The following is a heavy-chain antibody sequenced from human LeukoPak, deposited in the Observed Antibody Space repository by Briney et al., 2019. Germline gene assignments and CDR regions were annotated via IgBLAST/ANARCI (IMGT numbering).Heavy chain of an antibody. V-gene: IGHV7-4-1*02. CDR2: ISTNTGNP. CDR1: GYTFTTYG. Sequence: ASVKVSCKASGYTFTTYGVNWVRQAPGQGLEWMGWISTNTGNPTYAQGFTGRFVFSLDTSVSTAYLQISSLKAEDTGVYFCARPGVTGGPASDYWGQGTVVTVS. J-gene: IGHJ4*02. CDR3: ARPGVTGGPASDY. D-gene: IGHD3-10*01.